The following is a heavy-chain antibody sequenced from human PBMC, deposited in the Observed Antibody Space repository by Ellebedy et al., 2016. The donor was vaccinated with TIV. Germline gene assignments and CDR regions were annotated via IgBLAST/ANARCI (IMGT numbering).Heavy chain of an antibody. CDR3: ARGNCSGGSCGYFDY. Sequence: MPSETLSLTCAVSGGSISNPNWWSWVRQPPGKSLEWIGYICHSGSTNYSPSIKRRVTISVDKSRNQFSLKLTSVTAADTAVYYCARGNCSGGSCGYFDYWGQGTLVTVSS. CDR2: ICHSGST. V-gene: IGHV4-4*02. CDR1: GGSISNPNW. J-gene: IGHJ4*02. D-gene: IGHD2-15*01.